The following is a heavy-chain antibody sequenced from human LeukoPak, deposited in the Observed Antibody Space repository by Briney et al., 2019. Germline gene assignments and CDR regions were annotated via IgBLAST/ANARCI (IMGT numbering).Heavy chain of an antibody. CDR1: GYTFTGSY. V-gene: IGHV1-2*02. Sequence: ASVKVSCKASGYTFTGSYMHWVRQAPGQGLEWMGWINPNSGGTNYAQKFQGRVTMTRDTSISTAYMELSRLRSDDTAVYYCARCTAGWFGDLTRFDPWGQGTLVTVSS. D-gene: IGHD3-10*01. J-gene: IGHJ5*02. CDR3: ARCTAGWFGDLTRFDP. CDR2: INPNSGGT.